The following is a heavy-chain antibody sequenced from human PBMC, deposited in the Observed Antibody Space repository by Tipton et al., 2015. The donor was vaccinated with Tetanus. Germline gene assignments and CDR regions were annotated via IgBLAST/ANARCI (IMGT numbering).Heavy chain of an antibody. V-gene: IGHV4-31*01. Sequence: TLSLTCTVSGGSXXXGGXXWSXXXQHXXXGLXXXGXXXYSGXXYYNXXLKSXVTISXDTSXXQFSXKLSSXTAAXXAVYXCARXXXGLXXXDAXXIWGQGTMVTXSS. CDR1: GGSXXXGGXX. CDR3: ARXXXGLXXXDAXXI. CDR2: XXYSGXX. J-gene: IGHJ3*02. D-gene: IGHD3-16*01.